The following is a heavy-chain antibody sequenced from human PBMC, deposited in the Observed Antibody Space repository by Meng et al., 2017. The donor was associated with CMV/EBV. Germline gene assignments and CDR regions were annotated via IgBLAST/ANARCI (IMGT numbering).Heavy chain of an antibody. CDR2: LRYDGSNK. D-gene: IGHD5-18*01. Sequence: GGSLRPSCAASGFTFSSYGMHWVRQAPGKGLEWVAFLRYDGSNKYYADSVKGRFTISRDNSKNTLYLQMNSLRAEDTAVYYCAKDGWDTAMPEGVNGMDVWGQGTTVTVSS. J-gene: IGHJ6*02. CDR1: GFTFSSYG. V-gene: IGHV3-30*02. CDR3: AKDGWDTAMPEGVNGMDV.